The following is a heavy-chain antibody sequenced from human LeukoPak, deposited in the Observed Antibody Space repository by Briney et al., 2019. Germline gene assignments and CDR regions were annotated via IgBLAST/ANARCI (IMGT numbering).Heavy chain of an antibody. D-gene: IGHD6-6*01. CDR2: ISAYNGNT. J-gene: IGHJ4*02. CDR1: GYTFTSYG. Sequence: ASVTVSCKASGYTFTSYGISWVRQAPGQGLEWMGWISAYNGNTNYAQKLQGRVTMTTDTSTSTAYMELRSLRSDDTAVYYCASSARPDFVVGLFYWGQGTLVTVSS. V-gene: IGHV1-18*01. CDR3: ASSARPDFVVGLFY.